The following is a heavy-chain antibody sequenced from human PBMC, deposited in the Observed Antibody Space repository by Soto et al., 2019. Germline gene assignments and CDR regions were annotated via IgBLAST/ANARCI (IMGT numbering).Heavy chain of an antibody. D-gene: IGHD4-17*01. CDR2: IYYSGST. V-gene: IGHV4-39*01. CDR3: AGRTVTDYYYYYYMDV. CDR1: GGSISSSSYY. Sequence: SETLSLTCTVSGGSISSSSYYWGWIRQPPGKGLEWIGSIYYSGSTYYNPSLKSRVTISVDTSKNQFSLKLSSVTAADTAVYYCAGRTVTDYYYYYYMDVWGKGTTVTVSS. J-gene: IGHJ6*03.